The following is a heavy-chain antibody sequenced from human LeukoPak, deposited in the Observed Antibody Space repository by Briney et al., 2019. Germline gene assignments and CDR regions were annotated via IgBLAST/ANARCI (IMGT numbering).Heavy chain of an antibody. D-gene: IGHD2-15*01. Sequence: SETLSLTCNVSGVSVSDGRYYWTWIRQLPGKGLEWIGYKYYSGSAKYNPPLKSRLTISIDTSKNQFSLQPSSVTAADTATYYCATPYCSGISCLDIFNMWGQGTRVTVSS. V-gene: IGHV4-31*03. CDR3: ATPYCSGISCLDIFNM. CDR1: GVSVSDGRYY. J-gene: IGHJ3*02. CDR2: KYYSGSA.